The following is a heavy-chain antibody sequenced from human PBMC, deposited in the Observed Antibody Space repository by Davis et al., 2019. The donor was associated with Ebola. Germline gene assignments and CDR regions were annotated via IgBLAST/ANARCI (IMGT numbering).Heavy chain of an antibody. Sequence: SETLSLTCTVSGGSIRSHYWSWIRQPAGKGLEWIGRMYSSGSTDYNPSRGSRVTMSVDTSKNHFFLKLTSVTAADTAVYYCAREGGWYFYDYYGLDVWGQGTTVTVSS. V-gene: IGHV4-4*07. J-gene: IGHJ6*02. D-gene: IGHD6-19*01. CDR1: GGSIRSHY. CDR2: MYSSGST. CDR3: AREGGWYFYDYYGLDV.